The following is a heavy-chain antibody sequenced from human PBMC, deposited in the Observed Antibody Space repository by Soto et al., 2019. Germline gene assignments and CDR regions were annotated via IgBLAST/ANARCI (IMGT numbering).Heavy chain of an antibody. Sequence: QVQLVESGGGVVQPGRSLRLSCAATGFTFSAYSMHWVRQPPGEGLEWVAVISYDGNNQRCTDAVKGRFTVSRDNSKGTLYLQLASLNSGDTAVYYCVRDGYSGRSDGFAIWGQGTTVTVSS. CDR1: GFTFSAYS. V-gene: IGHV3-30-3*01. D-gene: IGHD5-12*01. CDR3: VRDGYSGRSDGFAI. J-gene: IGHJ3*02. CDR2: ISYDGNNQ.